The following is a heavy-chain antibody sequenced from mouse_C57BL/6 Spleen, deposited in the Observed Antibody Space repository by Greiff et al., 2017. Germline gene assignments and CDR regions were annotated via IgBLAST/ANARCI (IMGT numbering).Heavy chain of an antibody. D-gene: IGHD2-4*01. CDR1: GYTFTSYD. CDR2: IYPRSGNT. Sequence: VQLQQSGAELARPGASVKLSCKASGYTFTSYDISWVKQRPGQGLEWIGEIYPRSGNTYYNEKFKGKATLTADKSSSTAYMELRRLTSEDSAVFFYARVYDYDGDYYAMDYWGQGTSVTVSS. CDR3: ARVYDYDGDYYAMDY. V-gene: IGHV1-81*01. J-gene: IGHJ4*01.